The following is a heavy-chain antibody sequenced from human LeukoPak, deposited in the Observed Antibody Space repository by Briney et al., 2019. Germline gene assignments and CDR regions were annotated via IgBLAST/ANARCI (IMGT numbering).Heavy chain of an antibody. CDR2: ISSGATTL. CDR1: GFTSIDFY. V-gene: IGHV3-11*04. D-gene: IGHD3-22*01. J-gene: IGHJ4*02. Sequence: GGSLRLSCTASGFTSIDFYMAWIRRSPGKGLEWLSYISSGATTLFYADSVKGRFTISMDNAKKSLYLQMNTLGVEDTAIYYCARVRGSFDTSGYSPPSYFDDWGQGTLVTVSS. CDR3: ARVRGSFDTSGYSPPSYFDD.